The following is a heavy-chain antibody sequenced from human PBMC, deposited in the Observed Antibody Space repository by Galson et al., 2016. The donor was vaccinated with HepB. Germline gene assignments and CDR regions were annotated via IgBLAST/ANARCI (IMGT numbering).Heavy chain of an antibody. Sequence: SLRLSCAVSGFTFSSYWMSWVRQGPGKGLEWVAIIKQDGSEKYYVDSVKGRFTISRDNAKKSLYLQINNLKTEDTAVYYCTTVGIALPNTDHWGQGTVVTVSS. CDR3: TTVGIALPNTDH. CDR2: IKQDGSEK. D-gene: IGHD6-13*01. J-gene: IGHJ4*02. CDR1: GFTFSSYW. V-gene: IGHV3-7*03.